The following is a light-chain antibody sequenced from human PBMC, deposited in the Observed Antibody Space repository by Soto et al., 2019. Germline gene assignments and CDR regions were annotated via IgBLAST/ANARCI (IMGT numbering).Light chain of an antibody. CDR1: SSDVGSYNR. J-gene: IGLJ1*01. CDR3: SSFTSNSTYV. CDR2: DVS. V-gene: IGLV2-18*02. Sequence: QSVLTQPPSVSGSPGQSVAISCSGTSSDVGSYNRVSWYQQPPGTAPKLVIYDVSNRPSGVPDRFSGSKSGNTASLTISGLQAEDEADYYCSSFTSNSTYVFGTGTKLTVL.